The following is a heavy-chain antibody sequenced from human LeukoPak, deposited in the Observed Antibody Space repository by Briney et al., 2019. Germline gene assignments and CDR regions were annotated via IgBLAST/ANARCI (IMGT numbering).Heavy chain of an antibody. CDR2: IYHSGST. Sequence: SQTLSLTCAVSGGSISSGGYTWSWIRQPPGKGLEWIGYIYHSGSTYYNPSLKSRVTISVDRSKNQFSLKLSSVTAADTAVYYCARGYDSIGSNWFDPWGQGTLVTVSS. D-gene: IGHD3-22*01. CDR3: ARGYDSIGSNWFDP. CDR1: GGSISSGGYT. V-gene: IGHV4-30-2*01. J-gene: IGHJ5*02.